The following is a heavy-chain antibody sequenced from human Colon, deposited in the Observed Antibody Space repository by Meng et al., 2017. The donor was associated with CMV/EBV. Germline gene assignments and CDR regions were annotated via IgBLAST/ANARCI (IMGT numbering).Heavy chain of an antibody. CDR3: ARAGPNQRRPHFSYGMDV. CDR1: GGSFSGYY. J-gene: IGHJ6*02. Sequence: SETLSLTCAVQGGSFSGYYWSWIRQPPGKGLEWFGEINHSGSTNYHPSLNSRLPISVDTSKNQFSLKLSSVTAEDTAVYYCARAGPNQRRPHFSYGMDVWGQGTTVTVSS. D-gene: IGHD2-2*01. CDR2: INHSGST. V-gene: IGHV4-34*01.